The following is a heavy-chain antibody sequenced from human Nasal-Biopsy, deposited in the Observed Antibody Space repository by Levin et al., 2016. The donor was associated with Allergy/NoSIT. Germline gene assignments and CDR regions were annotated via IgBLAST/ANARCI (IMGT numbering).Heavy chain of an antibody. CDR2: VYYTGST. J-gene: IGHJ6*02. CDR3: ARDVGITPYYYYGMDV. CDR1: GGPVISGTTYY. D-gene: IGHD3-10*01. V-gene: IGHV4-39*07. Sequence: SETLSLTCTVSGGPVISGTTYYWAWIRQPPGKGLEWIGSVYYTGSTIYNPSLKSRVTISVDTSKNQFSLRLTSVTAADTAVYYCARDVGITPYYYYGMDVWGQGTSVTVSS.